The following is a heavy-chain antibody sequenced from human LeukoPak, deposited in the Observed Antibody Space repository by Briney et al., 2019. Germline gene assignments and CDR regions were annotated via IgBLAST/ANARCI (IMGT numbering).Heavy chain of an antibody. D-gene: IGHD3-10*01. CDR2: IRSSSSAM. CDR3: ARGSGNSFDY. V-gene: IGHV3-48*02. CDR1: VFAFSSYS. Sequence: GGSLRLSCAASVFAFSSYSMSWVRQAPGKGLDWVSYIRSSSSAMYYADSMKGRFTISRENAKNSLYLQMNNLRDEDTAVYYCARGSGNSFDYWGQGALVTVSS. J-gene: IGHJ4*02.